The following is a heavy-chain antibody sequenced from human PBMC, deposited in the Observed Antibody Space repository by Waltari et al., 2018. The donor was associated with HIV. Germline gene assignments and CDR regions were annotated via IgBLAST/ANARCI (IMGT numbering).Heavy chain of an antibody. Sequence: EVQLVESGGGLVQPGGSLRLSCAASGFTVSSNYMSWVRQAPGKGLWWVSVIYSGGSTYYADSVKDRFTISRDNSKNTLYLQMNSLRAEDTAVYYCARPRSSGSYYYYWGQGTLVTVSS. CDR2: IYSGGST. CDR3: ARPRSSGSYYYY. V-gene: IGHV3-66*04. D-gene: IGHD3-10*01. CDR1: GFTVSSNY. J-gene: IGHJ4*01.